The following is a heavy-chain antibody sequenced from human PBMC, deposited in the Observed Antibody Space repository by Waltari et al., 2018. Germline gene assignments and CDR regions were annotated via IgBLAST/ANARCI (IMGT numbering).Heavy chain of an antibody. Sequence: QVQLVQSGAEVKKPGASVKVSCKASGYTFPSYAINWVPPAPGQGLEWRGWMNPNSGNTGYAQKFQGRVTITRNTSISTAYMELSSLRSEDTAVYYCARQVNGSVDYWGQGTLVTVSS. CDR1: GYTFPSYA. CDR3: ARQVNGSVDY. CDR2: MNPNSGNT. V-gene: IGHV1-8*03. J-gene: IGHJ4*02. D-gene: IGHD3-10*01.